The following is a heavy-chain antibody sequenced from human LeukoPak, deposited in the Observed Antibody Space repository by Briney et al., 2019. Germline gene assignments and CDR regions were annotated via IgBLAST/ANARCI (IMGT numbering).Heavy chain of an antibody. J-gene: IGHJ5*02. D-gene: IGHD3-10*01. Sequence: PGGSLRLSCVASGFTFSTYGMTWVRQSPGKGLEWVSAISGSGGNTYYADSVKGRFTISRDYSKNTLYLQMNSLRTEETAVYYCAKGPAMVRGTFDPWGQGTLVTVSS. CDR1: GFTFSTYG. CDR3: AKGPAMVRGTFDP. CDR2: ISGSGGNT. V-gene: IGHV3-23*01.